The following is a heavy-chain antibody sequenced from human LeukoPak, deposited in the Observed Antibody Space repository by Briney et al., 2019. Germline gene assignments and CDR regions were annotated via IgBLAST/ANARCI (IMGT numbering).Heavy chain of an antibody. CDR1: GYTFTSYD. V-gene: IGHV1-8*01. Sequence: EASVKVSCKASGYTFTSYDINWVRQATGQGLEWMGWMNPNSGNAGYAQKFQGGVTITRNTSISTAYMELSSLRSEDTAVYYCARGWRVAARPGDAFDIWGQGTMVTVSS. J-gene: IGHJ3*02. CDR3: ARGWRVAARPGDAFDI. D-gene: IGHD6-6*01. CDR2: MNPNSGNA.